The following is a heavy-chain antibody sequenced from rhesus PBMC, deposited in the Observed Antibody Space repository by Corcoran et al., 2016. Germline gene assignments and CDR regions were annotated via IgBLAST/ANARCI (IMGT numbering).Heavy chain of an antibody. CDR1: GFSFSDYY. CDR3: ARDDYYSGSRRLDY. J-gene: IGHJ4*01. CDR2: ISYTGGST. Sequence: EVQLVESGGGLAKPGGSLRLSGAASGFSFSDYYMYWVRQAPGKGLEWVTGISYTGGSTYYADSVKGRFTISRENAKNTLYLQMDSLRAEDTAVYYCARDDYYSGSRRLDYWGQGVLVTVSS. D-gene: IGHD3-16*01. V-gene: IGHV3S18*01.